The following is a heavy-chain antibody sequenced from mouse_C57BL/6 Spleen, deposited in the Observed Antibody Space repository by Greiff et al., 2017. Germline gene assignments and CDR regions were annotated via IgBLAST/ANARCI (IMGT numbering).Heavy chain of an antibody. V-gene: IGHV5-17*01. CDR2: ISSGRSTI. CDR1: GFTFSDYG. Sequence: EVKLVESGGGLVQPGGSLKLSGAASGFTFSDYGMAWVRQAPEKGLEWVAYISSGRSTIYYADTVKGRFTISRDNAKNTLFLQMTSLRSEDTAMYYCSRSLDGYPNDYWGQGTSLTVSS. J-gene: IGHJ2*02. CDR3: SRSLDGYPNDY. D-gene: IGHD2-3*01.